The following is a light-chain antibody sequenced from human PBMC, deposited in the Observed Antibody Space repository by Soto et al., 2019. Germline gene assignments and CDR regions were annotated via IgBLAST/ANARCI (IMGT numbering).Light chain of an antibody. CDR3: QQYYSIPPT. CDR1: QSVLYNSNNYNY. Sequence: DIVMTQSPDSLAVSLGERATINCESSQSVLYNSNNYNYLAWYQQKPGQPPKLLIYWASTRESGVPDRFSGSGSGTDFTLTISSLQAEDVAVYYCQQYYSIPPTFGQGTKVEI. J-gene: IGKJ1*01. V-gene: IGKV4-1*01. CDR2: WAS.